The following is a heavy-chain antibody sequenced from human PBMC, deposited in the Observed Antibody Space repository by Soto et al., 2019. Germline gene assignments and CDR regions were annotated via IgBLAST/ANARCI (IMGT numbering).Heavy chain of an antibody. D-gene: IGHD4-4*01. J-gene: IGHJ6*02. CDR3: ATNYAYSYYYGMDV. Sequence: SETLSLPCTVSGGSISSSSYYWGWIRQPTGKGLEWIVSIYYSGSTYYNPSLKSRVTISVDTSKNQFSLKLSSVTAADTAVYYCATNYAYSYYYGMDVWGQGTTVTVSS. CDR1: GGSISSSSYY. CDR2: IYYSGST. V-gene: IGHV4-39*01.